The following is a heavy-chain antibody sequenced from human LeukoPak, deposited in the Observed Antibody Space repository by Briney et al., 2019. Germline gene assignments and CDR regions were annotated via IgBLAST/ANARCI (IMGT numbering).Heavy chain of an antibody. D-gene: IGHD6-13*01. Sequence: SETLSLTCSVSGGSISSGMYYWGWIRQPPRKGLEWIGSIYRSGSTFYNSSLKGRVTISVDTTRNQFSLNLNPVTAADTAVYYCARTAAGYLSYYFDYWGQGTLVSVSS. CDR1: GGSISSGMYY. CDR3: ARTAAGYLSYYFDY. J-gene: IGHJ4*01. V-gene: IGHV4-39*01. CDR2: IYRSGST.